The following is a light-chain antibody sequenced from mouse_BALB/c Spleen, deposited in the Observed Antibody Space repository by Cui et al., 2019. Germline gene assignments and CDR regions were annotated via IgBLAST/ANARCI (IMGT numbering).Light chain of an antibody. CDR2: HGT. V-gene: IGKV14-100*01. J-gene: IGKJ2*01. CDR3: VQYAQFPYT. CDR1: QGISSN. Sequence: DILMTQSPSPMSVSLGDTVSITCHASQGISSNIGWLQQKPGKSFKGLIYHGTNLEDGVPSRFSGSGSGADYSLTISSLESEDFADYYCVQYAQFPYTFGGGTKLEIK.